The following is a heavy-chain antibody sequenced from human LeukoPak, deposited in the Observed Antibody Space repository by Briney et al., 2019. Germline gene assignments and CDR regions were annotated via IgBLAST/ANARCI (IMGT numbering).Heavy chain of an antibody. V-gene: IGHV3-30*18. J-gene: IGHJ4*02. CDR1: GFTFSSYG. Sequence: LGGSLRLSCAASGFTFSSYGMHWVRQAPGKGLEWVAVISYDGSNKYYADSVKGRFTISRDNSKNTLYLQMNSLRAEDTAVYYCVKVWVTMVRGAIPDDYWGQGTLVTVSS. CDR2: ISYDGSNK. D-gene: IGHD3-10*01. CDR3: VKVWVTMVRGAIPDDY.